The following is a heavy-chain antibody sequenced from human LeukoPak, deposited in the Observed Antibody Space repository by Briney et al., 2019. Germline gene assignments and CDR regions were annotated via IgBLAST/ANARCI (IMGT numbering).Heavy chain of an antibody. Sequence: GGSLRLSCAASGFTFSSYEMNWVRQAPGKGLEWVSYIRSSGGAIYYADSVKGRFTISRDNAKNSLYLQMNSLRAEDTAVYYCARGPVPGGYMDVWGKGTTVTISS. CDR2: IRSSGGAI. CDR3: ARGPVPGGYMDV. J-gene: IGHJ6*03. D-gene: IGHD1-14*01. CDR1: GFTFSSYE. V-gene: IGHV3-48*03.